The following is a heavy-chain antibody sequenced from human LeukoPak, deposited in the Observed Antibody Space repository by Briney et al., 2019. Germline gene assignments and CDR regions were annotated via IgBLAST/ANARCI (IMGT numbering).Heavy chain of an antibody. CDR3: ARVSYDYGVFNYFDY. V-gene: IGHV4-4*07. J-gene: IGHJ4*02. Sequence: PSETLSLTCTVSGGSISSYYWSWIRQPAGKGLEWIGRIYTSGSTNYNPSLKSRVTISVDTSKNQFSLKLSSVTAADTAVYYCARVSYDYGVFNYFDYWGQGTLVTVSS. CDR2: IYTSGST. D-gene: IGHD4-17*01. CDR1: GGSISSYY.